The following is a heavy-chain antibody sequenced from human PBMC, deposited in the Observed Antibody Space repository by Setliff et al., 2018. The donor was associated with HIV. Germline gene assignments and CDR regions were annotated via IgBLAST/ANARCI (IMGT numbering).Heavy chain of an antibody. Sequence: SETLSLTCTVSGGSISSSSYYWGWIRQPPGKGLEWIGDINHSGNTHYDPSLKSRLTISIDTSKKQFSLKLTSVTAADAAIYYCVASSSWSCRLNYWGQGTLVTVSS. CDR2: INHSGNT. D-gene: IGHD2-2*01. J-gene: IGHJ4*02. CDR1: GGSISSSSYY. V-gene: IGHV4-39*07. CDR3: VASSSWSCRLNY.